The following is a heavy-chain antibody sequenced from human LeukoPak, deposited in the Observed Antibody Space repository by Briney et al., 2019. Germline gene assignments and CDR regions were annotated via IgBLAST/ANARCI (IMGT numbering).Heavy chain of an antibody. D-gene: IGHD3-22*01. CDR2: VNPNSGGT. Sequence: ASVKVSCKASGYTFTDYYMHWVRQAPGQGLEWMGWVNPNSGGTNYAQKFQGRVTMTRGTSISTAYMELSRLRSDDTAVYYCARSSYDSSGYYPLYFDYWGQGTLVTVSS. V-gene: IGHV1-2*02. CDR3: ARSSYDSSGYYPLYFDY. CDR1: GYTFTDYY. J-gene: IGHJ4*02.